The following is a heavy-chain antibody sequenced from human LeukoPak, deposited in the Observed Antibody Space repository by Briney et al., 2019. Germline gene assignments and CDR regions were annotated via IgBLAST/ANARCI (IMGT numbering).Heavy chain of an antibody. D-gene: IGHD3-22*01. Sequence: GKSLKISCEGSGYSFTSYWIAWVRQLPGKGLEWMGIIFPGDSDTRYSPSFQGQVTISADKSISTAYLQWSSLKASDTAMYYCARLGSYDSSGYYLGAYYYGMDVWGQGTTVTVSS. CDR3: ARLGSYDSSGYYLGAYYYGMDV. J-gene: IGHJ6*02. V-gene: IGHV5-51*01. CDR2: IFPGDSDT. CDR1: GYSFTSYW.